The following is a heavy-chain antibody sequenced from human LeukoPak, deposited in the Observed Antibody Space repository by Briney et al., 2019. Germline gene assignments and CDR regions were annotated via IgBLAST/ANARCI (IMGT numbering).Heavy chain of an antibody. CDR1: GFTFSSYW. D-gene: IGHD4-23*01. V-gene: IGHV3-7*01. CDR3: ARETYGGNSYYFDY. J-gene: IGHJ4*02. Sequence: GGSLRLSCAASGFTFSSYWMSWVRQAPGKGLEWVANIKQDGSEKYYVDSVKGRFTISRDNAKNSLYLQMNSLRAEDTAVYFCARETYGGNSYYFDYWGQGTLVTVSS. CDR2: IKQDGSEK.